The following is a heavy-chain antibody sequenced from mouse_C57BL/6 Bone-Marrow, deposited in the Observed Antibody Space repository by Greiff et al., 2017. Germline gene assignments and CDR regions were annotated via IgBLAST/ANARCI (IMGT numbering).Heavy chain of an antibody. CDR3: ARIRVLLLRIWFAY. D-gene: IGHD2-12*01. J-gene: IGHJ3*01. V-gene: IGHV8-8*01. Sequence: QVTLKVSGPGILQPSQTLSLTCSFSGFSLSTFGMGVGWIRQPSGRGLVWLAHIWWDDDKYYNPALKSRLTISKDTSKNQVFLKIDNVDTADTATYYCARIRVLLLRIWFAYWGQGTLVTVSA. CDR1: GFSLSTFGMG. CDR2: IWWDDDK.